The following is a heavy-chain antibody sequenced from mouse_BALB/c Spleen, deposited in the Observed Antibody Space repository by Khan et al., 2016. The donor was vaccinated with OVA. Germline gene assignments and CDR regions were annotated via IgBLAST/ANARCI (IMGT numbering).Heavy chain of an antibody. CDR1: GYTFTSYY. CDR2: INPSSGGT. Sequence: VQLQQSGAELVKPGASVRLSCKASGYTFTSYYLYWVKQRPGQGLEWIGDINPSSGGTNFNEKFKCKATLTVDKSSRTSYIHLNILTSEDSAFFNSKREGYGDFDYWGQGTLVTVSA. J-gene: IGHJ3*01. D-gene: IGHD2-13*01. CDR3: KREGYGDFDY. V-gene: IGHV1-53*01.